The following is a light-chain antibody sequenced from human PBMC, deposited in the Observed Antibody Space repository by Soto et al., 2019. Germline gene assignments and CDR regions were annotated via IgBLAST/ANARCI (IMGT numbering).Light chain of an antibody. Sequence: DIQMTQSPSTLSASVGDRVTITCRASQSISRGLAWYQQKAGKAPKLLIYDASSLESGVPSRFSGSGSGTEFTLTISSLQPDDFATYYCQQYDSYSYTFGQGTKLEIK. CDR1: QSISRG. CDR3: QQYDSYSYT. V-gene: IGKV1-5*01. CDR2: DAS. J-gene: IGKJ2*01.